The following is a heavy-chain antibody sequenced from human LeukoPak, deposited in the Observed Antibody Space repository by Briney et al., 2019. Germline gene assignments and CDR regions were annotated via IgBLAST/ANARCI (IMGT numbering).Heavy chain of an antibody. Sequence: ASVKVSCKASGYTLTSYDINWVRQATGQGLEWMGWMNPNSGNTGYAQKFQGRVTMTRNTSISTAYMELSSLRSEDTAVYYCARALSNILTGYHNWFDPWGQGTLVTVSS. J-gene: IGHJ5*02. CDR2: MNPNSGNT. CDR1: GYTLTSYD. V-gene: IGHV1-8*01. D-gene: IGHD3-9*01. CDR3: ARALSNILTGYHNWFDP.